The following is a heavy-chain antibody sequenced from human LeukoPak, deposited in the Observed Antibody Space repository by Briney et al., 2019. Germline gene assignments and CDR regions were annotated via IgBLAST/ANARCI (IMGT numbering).Heavy chain of an antibody. CDR3: ARLREIPVFGVVTKSTSYFDY. Sequence: GGSLRLSCAASGFTFSSYEMNWARQAPGKGLELVANIKQDRSEKYYVDSVKGRFTISRDNAKNSLYLQMNSLRAEDTAVYYCARLREIPVFGVVTKSTSYFDYWGQGTLVTVSS. CDR1: GFTFSSYE. J-gene: IGHJ4*02. CDR2: IKQDRSEK. V-gene: IGHV3-7*01. D-gene: IGHD3-3*01.